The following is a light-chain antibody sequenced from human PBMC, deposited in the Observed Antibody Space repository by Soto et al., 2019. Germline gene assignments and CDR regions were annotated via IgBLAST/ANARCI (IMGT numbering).Light chain of an antibody. Sequence: EMVMTQSPTILSVSPGEIATLSCRASQSVSSYLAWYQQKPGQAPRLLIYDASNRATGIPARFSGSGSGTDFTLTISSLEPEDFAVYYCQQRSNWPQITFGQGTRLEIK. V-gene: IGKV3-11*01. J-gene: IGKJ5*01. CDR3: QQRSNWPQIT. CDR1: QSVSSY. CDR2: DAS.